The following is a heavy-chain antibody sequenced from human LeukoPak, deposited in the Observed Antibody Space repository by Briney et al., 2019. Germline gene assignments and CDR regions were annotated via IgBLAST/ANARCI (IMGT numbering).Heavy chain of an antibody. CDR1: GGSSSSYY. CDR3: ARDKDYFDSGGAFDL. Sequence: SETLSLTCTVSGGSSSSYYWSWIRQPPGKGLEWIGYIYYSGSTNYNPSLKSRVTMSVDTSKNQFSLKLSSVTAADTAVYYCARDKDYFDSGGAFDLWGQGTMVTVSS. V-gene: IGHV4-59*01. CDR2: IYYSGST. D-gene: IGHD3-22*01. J-gene: IGHJ3*01.